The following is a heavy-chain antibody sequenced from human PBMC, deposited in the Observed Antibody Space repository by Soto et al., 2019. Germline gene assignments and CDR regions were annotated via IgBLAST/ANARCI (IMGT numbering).Heavy chain of an antibody. D-gene: IGHD3-3*01. CDR3: ARYSRFLDQMNYGMDV. V-gene: IGHV1-69*06. Sequence: QVQLVQSGAEVKKPGSSVKVSCKASGGTFSSYAISWVRQAPGQGLEWMGGIIPIFGTANYAQKFQGRVTITADKSTSTAYMELSSLRSEDAAVYYCARYSRFLDQMNYGMDVWGQGTTVTVSS. CDR1: GGTFSSYA. CDR2: IIPIFGTA. J-gene: IGHJ6*02.